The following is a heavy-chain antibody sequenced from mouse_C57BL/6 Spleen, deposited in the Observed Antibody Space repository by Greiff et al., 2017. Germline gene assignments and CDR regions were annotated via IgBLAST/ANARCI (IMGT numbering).Heavy chain of an antibody. CDR3: ARGYDYGSSPAWFAY. V-gene: IGHV5-17*01. J-gene: IGHJ3*01. Sequence: EVKLMESGGGLVKPGGSLKLSCAASGFTFSDYGMHWVRQAPETGLEWVAYISSGSSTIYYADTVKGRFTISRDNAKNTLFLQMTSLRSEDTAMYYCARGYDYGSSPAWFAYRGQGALVTV. CDR1: GFTFSDYG. CDR2: ISSGSSTI. D-gene: IGHD1-1*01.